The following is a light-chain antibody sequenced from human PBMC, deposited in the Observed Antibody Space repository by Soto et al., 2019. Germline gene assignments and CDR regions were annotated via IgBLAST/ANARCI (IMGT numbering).Light chain of an antibody. Sequence: DFVMTQSPLSLSVTPGEAASISCRSNQSLLDSDGYTYVNWYLQKSGQSPQLLIYLVSNRASGVPERFSGSASGTEFTLTISSLQAEDVGIYYCMQGLQTQFTFGPGTKVDIK. CDR1: QSLLDSDGYTY. J-gene: IGKJ3*01. CDR2: LVS. CDR3: MQGLQTQFT. V-gene: IGKV2-28*01.